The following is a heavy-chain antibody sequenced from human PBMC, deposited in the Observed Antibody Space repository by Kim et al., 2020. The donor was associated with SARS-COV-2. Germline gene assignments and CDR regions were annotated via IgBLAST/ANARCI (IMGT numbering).Heavy chain of an antibody. J-gene: IGHJ6*02. V-gene: IGHV4-59*01. CDR2: IYYSGST. CDR1: GGSISSYY. D-gene: IGHD2-21*02. CDR3: ARGCGGDCVHYYYYGMDV. Sequence: SETLSLTCTVSGGSISSYYWSWIRQPPGKGLEWIGYIYYSGSTNYNPSLKSRVTISVDTSKNQFSLKLSSVTAADTAVYYCARGCGGDCVHYYYYGMDVWGQGTTVTVSS.